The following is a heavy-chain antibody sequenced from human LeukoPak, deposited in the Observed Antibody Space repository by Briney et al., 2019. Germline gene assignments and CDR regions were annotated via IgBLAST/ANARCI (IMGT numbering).Heavy chain of an antibody. J-gene: IGHJ3*02. Sequence: GGSLRLSCAASGFTFSSYAMHWVRQAPGKGLEWVAVISYDGSNKYYADSVKGRFTISRDNSKNTLYLQMNSLRAEDTAVYYCARGVSYDHVWGSYRAGAFDIWGQGTMVTVSS. CDR1: GFTFSSYA. D-gene: IGHD3-16*02. V-gene: IGHV3-30*04. CDR3: ARGVSYDHVWGSYRAGAFDI. CDR2: ISYDGSNK.